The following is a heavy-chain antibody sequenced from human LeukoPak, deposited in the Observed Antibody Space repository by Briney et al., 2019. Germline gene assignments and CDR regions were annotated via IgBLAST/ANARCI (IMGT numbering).Heavy chain of an antibody. CDR3: ARGMTNYYDSSGYSPFRY. CDR2: INHSGST. J-gene: IGHJ4*02. D-gene: IGHD3-22*01. CDR1: GGSFSGYY. Sequence: SETLSLTCAVYGGSFSGYYWSWIRQPPGKGLEWIGEINHSGSTNYNPSLKSRATISVDTSKSQFSLKLSSVTAADRAVYYCARGMTNYYDSSGYSPFRYWGQGTLVTVSS. V-gene: IGHV4-34*01.